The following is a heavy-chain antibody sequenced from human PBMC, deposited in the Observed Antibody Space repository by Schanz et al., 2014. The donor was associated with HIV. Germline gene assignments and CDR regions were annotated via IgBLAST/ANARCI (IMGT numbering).Heavy chain of an antibody. D-gene: IGHD2-2*01. CDR3: ARDGARTSHWGF. CDR2: IWSDGNNK. V-gene: IGHV3-33*08. Sequence: QVQLVESGGGVVQPGRSLRLSCVASGFTFSTYAMHWVRQAPGKGLEWVAVIWSDGNNKYYGDSVKGRFTISRDNSKNTLYLQMNSLGVEDTAVYFCARDGARTSHWGFWGQGTLVTVSP. J-gene: IGHJ4*02. CDR1: GFTFSTYA.